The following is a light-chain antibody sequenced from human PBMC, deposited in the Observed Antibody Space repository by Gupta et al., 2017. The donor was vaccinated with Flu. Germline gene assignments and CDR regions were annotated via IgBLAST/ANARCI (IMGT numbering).Light chain of an antibody. J-gene: IGLJ3*02. Sequence: QSVLTQPPSASGTPGQRVTISCSGSSSNIGSNYVYWYQQLPGTAPKLLIYRNNQRPSGVPERFSGSKSGTSASSAISGLRAEDEADYYCAAWDDSLSGWVFGGGTKLTVL. CDR3: AAWDDSLSGWV. CDR1: SSNIGSNY. CDR2: RNN. V-gene: IGLV1-47*01.